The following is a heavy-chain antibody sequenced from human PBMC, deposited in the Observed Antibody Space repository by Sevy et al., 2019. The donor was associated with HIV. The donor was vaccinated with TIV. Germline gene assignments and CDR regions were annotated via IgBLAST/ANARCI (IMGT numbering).Heavy chain of an antibody. CDR2: INYSGGCT. CDR1: GFTLNNYA. V-gene: IGHV3-23*01. CDR3: AKDHCHRVNCYTWVDS. J-gene: IGHJ4*02. D-gene: IGHD2-2*02. Sequence: GGSLRLSCTASGFTLNNYAMGWVRQAPGKGLEWVSGINYSGGCTYYADSVKGRFTISRDNSRNTVSLQMNSLRAEDTAIYYCAKDHCHRVNCYTWVDSWGPGTLVTVSS.